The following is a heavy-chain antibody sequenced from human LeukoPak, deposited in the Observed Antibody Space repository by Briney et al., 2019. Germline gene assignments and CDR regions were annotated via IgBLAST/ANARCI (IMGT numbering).Heavy chain of an antibody. D-gene: IGHD2/OR15-2a*01. CDR2: IYARGNT. CDR1: GGSISSGNSC. Sequence: SETLSLTCTVSGGSISSGNSCWSWIRQPAGKGLEWIGRIYARGNTNYNPSLKSRVTISVDTSKNQFSLKLSSVTAADTAVYFCARDSHAYFDAFDIWGQGTMVTVSS. CDR3: ARDSHAYFDAFDI. J-gene: IGHJ3*02. V-gene: IGHV4-61*02.